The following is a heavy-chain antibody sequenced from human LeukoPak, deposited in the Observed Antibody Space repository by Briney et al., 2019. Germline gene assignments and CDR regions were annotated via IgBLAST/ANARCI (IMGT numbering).Heavy chain of an antibody. CDR2: IYYGGST. CDR1: GGSISSGDYS. CDR3: ARALGYCSGGSCTRGYNWFDP. Sequence: SETLSLTCAVSGGSISSGDYSWSWIRQPPGKGLEWIGSIYYGGSTYYNPSLKSRVTISVDTSMNQFSLKLSFVTTADTAVYYCARALGYCSGGSCTRGYNWFDPWGQGTLVTVPS. J-gene: IGHJ5*02. D-gene: IGHD2-15*01. V-gene: IGHV4-30-2*03.